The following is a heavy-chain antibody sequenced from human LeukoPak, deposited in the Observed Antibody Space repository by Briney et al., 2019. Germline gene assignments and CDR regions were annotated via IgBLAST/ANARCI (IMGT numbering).Heavy chain of an antibody. Sequence: SETLSLTCTVSGGAINSYYWSWIRQPPGKGLEWIGYIYYSGTTSYNPSLKSRVTISVDTSKSQFSLKLSSVTAADTAVYYCARLVSGVGYFDYWGHGTLATVSS. V-gene: IGHV4-59*08. CDR3: ARLVSGVGYFDY. CDR1: GGAINSYY. D-gene: IGHD6-19*01. CDR2: IYYSGTT. J-gene: IGHJ4*01.